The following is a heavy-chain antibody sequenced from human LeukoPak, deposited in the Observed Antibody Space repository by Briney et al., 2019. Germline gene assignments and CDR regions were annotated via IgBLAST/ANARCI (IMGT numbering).Heavy chain of an antibody. J-gene: IGHJ4*02. Sequence: GGSLRLSCAASGFTFDDYAMHWVRQAPGKGLEWVSSISSSSSYIYYADSVKGRFTSSRDNVKSSLYLQMHSLRAEDTAVYYCARVLVAGDYDFWSGYYTGFIWGQGTLVTVSS. CDR3: ARVLVAGDYDFWSGYYTGFI. V-gene: IGHV3-21*01. CDR2: ISSSSSYI. CDR1: GFTFDDYA. D-gene: IGHD3-3*01.